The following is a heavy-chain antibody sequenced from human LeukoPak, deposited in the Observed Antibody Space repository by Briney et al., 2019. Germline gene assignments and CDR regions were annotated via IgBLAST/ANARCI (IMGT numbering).Heavy chain of an antibody. Sequence: SQTLSLTCTVSGGSISSGGYYWSWIRQHPGKGLEWIGYIYYSGSTYYNPSLKSRVTISVDTSKNQFSLKLSSVTAADTAVYYCARGLKGRTSKNIAALLSGVAFDIWGQGTMVAVSS. V-gene: IGHV4-31*03. CDR3: ARGLKGRTSKNIAALLSGVAFDI. CDR1: GGSISSGGYY. J-gene: IGHJ3*02. CDR2: IYYSGST. D-gene: IGHD6-25*01.